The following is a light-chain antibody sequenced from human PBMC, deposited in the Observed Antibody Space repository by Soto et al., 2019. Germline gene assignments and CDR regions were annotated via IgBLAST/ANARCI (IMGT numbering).Light chain of an antibody. CDR3: QKYCSTLLT. J-gene: IGKJ4*01. CDR2: WAS. Sequence: DIVMTQSPDSLAVSLGERATINCKSSQSVLYSSNNKNYLAWYQQKPGQPPKLLIYWASTRESGVPDRFSGSGSGTDFTLTISSLQAEDVAVYYCQKYCSTLLTFGGGTKVEIK. V-gene: IGKV4-1*01. CDR1: QSVLYSSNNKNY.